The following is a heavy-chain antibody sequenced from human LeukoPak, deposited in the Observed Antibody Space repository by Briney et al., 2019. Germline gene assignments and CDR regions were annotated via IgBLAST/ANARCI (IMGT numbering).Heavy chain of an antibody. Sequence: ASVKVSCKASGYTFTSYGISWVRQAPGQGLEWMGWISAYNGNTNYAQKLQGRVAMTTDTSTSTAYMELRSLRSDDTAVYYCARSIAAAGWFDPWGQGTLVTVSS. V-gene: IGHV1-18*01. J-gene: IGHJ5*02. CDR2: ISAYNGNT. CDR1: GYTFTSYG. D-gene: IGHD6-13*01. CDR3: ARSIAAAGWFDP.